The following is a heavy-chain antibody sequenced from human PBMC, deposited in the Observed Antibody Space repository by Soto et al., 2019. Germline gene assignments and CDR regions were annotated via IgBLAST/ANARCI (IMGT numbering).Heavy chain of an antibody. V-gene: IGHV3-66*01. Sequence: EVQLVESGGGLVQPGGSLRLSCAASGFTVSSKYMSWVRQAPGKGLEWVSLIQSGGTTYYADSVKGRFTISRDSSENTLHLQMDSLRAEDTAVYYSARDDVLCDGGSCYGVPMVVWGKGTTVTVSS. J-gene: IGHJ6*03. CDR2: IQSGGTT. CDR3: ARDDVLCDGGSCYGVPMVV. CDR1: GFTVSSKY. D-gene: IGHD2-15*01.